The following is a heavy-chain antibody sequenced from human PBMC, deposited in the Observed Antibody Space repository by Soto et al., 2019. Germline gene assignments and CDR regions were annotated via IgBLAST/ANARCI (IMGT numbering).Heavy chain of an antibody. Sequence: EVQLLESGGGLVQPGGSLRLSCTASGFTFSSYAMNWVRQAPGKGLEWVSDISGSGSSAFYADSVKGRFTISRDNFKNTLYLQMDSLRAEDTAVYYCARAPQVANYDRSGYPDYWGQGTLVTVCS. CDR2: ISGSGSSA. J-gene: IGHJ4*02. CDR1: GFTFSSYA. CDR3: ARAPQVANYDRSGYPDY. V-gene: IGHV3-23*01. D-gene: IGHD3-22*01.